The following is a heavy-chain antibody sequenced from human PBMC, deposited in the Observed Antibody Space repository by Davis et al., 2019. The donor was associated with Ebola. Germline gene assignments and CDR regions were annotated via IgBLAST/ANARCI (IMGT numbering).Heavy chain of an antibody. CDR1: GFTFSSHA. D-gene: IGHD3-22*01. CDR2: IRYDGSNK. J-gene: IGHJ4*02. CDR3: AKAGYDSSGYSLYYFDY. Sequence: PGGSLRLSCAASGFTFSSHAMHWVRQAPGKGLEWVAFIRYDGSNKYYADSVKGRFTISRDNSKNTLYLQMNSLRAEDTAVYYCAKAGYDSSGYSLYYFDYWGQGTLVTVSS. V-gene: IGHV3-30*02.